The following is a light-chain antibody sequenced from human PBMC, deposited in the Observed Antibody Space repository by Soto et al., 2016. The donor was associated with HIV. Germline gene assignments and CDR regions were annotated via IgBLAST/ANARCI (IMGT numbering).Light chain of an antibody. CDR3: QQYKTYPFT. CDR2: ATY. CDR1: QAINSR. Sequence: DIQMTQSPSSVSASVGDRVTITCRASQAINSRLAWYQQNPGKAPEVLITATYTLQDGVPSRFSGSASGGTGTDFTLTIDSLQPEDFATYYCQQYKTYPFTFGQGTKLEF. J-gene: IGKJ2*01. V-gene: IGKV1-12*01.